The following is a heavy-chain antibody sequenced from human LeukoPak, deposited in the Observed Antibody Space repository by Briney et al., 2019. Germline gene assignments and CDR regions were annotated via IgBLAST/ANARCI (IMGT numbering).Heavy chain of an antibody. CDR3: ARDLYGGTSATFDY. D-gene: IGHD4-23*01. CDR2: INPNSGGT. J-gene: IGHJ4*02. V-gene: IGHV1-2*02. Sequence: ASVKVSCKASGYTFTGYYMHWVRQAPGQGLEWMGWINPNSGGTYYAQKFQARVTTTSDTSISTAYMELSRLRSDNTAVYYCARDLYGGTSATFDYWGQGTLVTVSS. CDR1: GYTFTGYY.